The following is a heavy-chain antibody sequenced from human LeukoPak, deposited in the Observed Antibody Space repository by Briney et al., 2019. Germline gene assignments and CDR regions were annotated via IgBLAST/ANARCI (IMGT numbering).Heavy chain of an antibody. J-gene: IGHJ4*02. CDR3: ARGYDYYFDY. D-gene: IGHD5-12*01. CDR1: GYTFTAYY. V-gene: IGHV1-2*02. Sequence: ASVKVSCKASGYTFTAYYVHWVRQAPGQGLEWMGWITPNSGGTKYAQKFQGRVTMTRDTSISTAYMELSGLRSDDTAVYYCARGYDYYFDYWGQGTLVTVSS. CDR2: ITPNSGGT.